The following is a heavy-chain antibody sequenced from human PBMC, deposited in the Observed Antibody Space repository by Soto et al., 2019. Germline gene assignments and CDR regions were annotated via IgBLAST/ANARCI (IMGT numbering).Heavy chain of an antibody. Sequence: EVQLLESGGGLVQPGGSLRLSCAASGFAFSGYPMSWVRQTPGKGLEWVTGIDASRGRTYFADSVEGRFTISRDNSKNTLYQQMNSQRVADTAIYYCAKDDSSGWYRSFDYWGQGTLVTVSS. J-gene: IGHJ4*02. CDR3: AKDDSSGWYRSFDY. D-gene: IGHD6-19*01. CDR2: IDASRGRT. CDR1: GFAFSGYP. V-gene: IGHV3-23*01.